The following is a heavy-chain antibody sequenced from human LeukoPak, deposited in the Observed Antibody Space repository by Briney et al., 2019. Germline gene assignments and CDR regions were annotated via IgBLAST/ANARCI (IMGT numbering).Heavy chain of an antibody. CDR3: AGRRVLDASFDY. Sequence: GGSLRLSCAASGFTFSNNYMSWVRQAPGKGLEWVSVIYSGDNTYYVESVKGRFTISRDNSKNTLFLQMNRLRAEDTAVYYCAGRRVLDASFDYCGQGTLVTVSS. CDR1: GFTFSNNY. V-gene: IGHV3-66*02. CDR2: IYSGDNT. J-gene: IGHJ4*02. D-gene: IGHD3-16*01.